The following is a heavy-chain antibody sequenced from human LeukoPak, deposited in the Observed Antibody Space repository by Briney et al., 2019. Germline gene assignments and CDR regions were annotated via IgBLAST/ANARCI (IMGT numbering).Heavy chain of an antibody. CDR3: AKGAAVPYYYYYMDV. Sequence: GGSLRLSCAASGFTFSSYGMSWVRQAPGKGLEWVSAISGSGGSTYYADSVKGRFTISRDNSKNTLYLQMNSLRAEDTAVYYCAKGAAVPYYYYYMDVWGKGTTVTVSS. CDR1: GFTFSSYG. D-gene: IGHD6-19*01. CDR2: ISGSGGST. J-gene: IGHJ6*03. V-gene: IGHV3-23*01.